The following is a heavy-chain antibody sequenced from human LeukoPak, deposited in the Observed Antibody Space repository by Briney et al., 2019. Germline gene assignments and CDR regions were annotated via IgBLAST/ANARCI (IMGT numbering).Heavy chain of an antibody. J-gene: IGHJ3*02. Sequence: GASVKVSCKTSGYTFADYYLHWVRQAPGQGLEWMGSIDPDSGGTNYAQKFQGRVTMTRDTSISTAYMELSRLRSDDTAVYYCAREYYDSSGRKHAFENWGQGTMVTVPS. CDR3: AREYYDSSGRKHAFEN. D-gene: IGHD3-22*01. CDR1: GYTFADYY. V-gene: IGHV1-2*02. CDR2: IDPDSGGT.